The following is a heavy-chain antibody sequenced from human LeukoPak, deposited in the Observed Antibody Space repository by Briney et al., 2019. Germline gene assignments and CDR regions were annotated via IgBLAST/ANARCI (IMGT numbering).Heavy chain of an antibody. D-gene: IGHD1-26*01. Sequence: GGSLRLSCAASGFTFDDYAMSWVRQAPGKGLEWVSSISSGSSYIYYADSLKGRFTISRDNAKNSLNLQMNSLRAEDTAVYYCARDWEGPLGYFDYWGQGTLVTVSS. CDR2: ISSGSSYI. V-gene: IGHV3-21*01. CDR3: ARDWEGPLGYFDY. J-gene: IGHJ4*02. CDR1: GFTFDDYA.